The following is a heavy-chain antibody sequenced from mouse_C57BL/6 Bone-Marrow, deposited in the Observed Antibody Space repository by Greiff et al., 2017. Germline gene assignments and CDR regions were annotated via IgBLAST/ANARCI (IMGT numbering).Heavy chain of an antibody. CDR2: ISSGGSYT. CDR1: GFTFSSYG. J-gene: IGHJ3*01. CDR3: ARQGPLLFAY. V-gene: IGHV5-6*01. D-gene: IGHD6-1*01. Sequence: EVKLVESGGDLVKPGGSLKLSCAASGFTFSSYGLSWVRQTPDKRLAWVATISSGGSYTYYPDSVKGRFTISRDNAKNTLYLQMSSLKSEDTAMYYCARQGPLLFAYWGQGTLVTVSA.